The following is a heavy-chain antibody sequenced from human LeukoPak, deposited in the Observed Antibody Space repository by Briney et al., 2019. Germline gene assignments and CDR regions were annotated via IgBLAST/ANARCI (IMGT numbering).Heavy chain of an antibody. J-gene: IGHJ6*02. Sequence: SETLSLTCTVSGGSISSYYWSWIRQPPGKGLEWIGYIYYSGSTNYNPSLKSRVTISVDTSKNQFSLKLSSVTAADTAVYYCARMPKRGYCSGGSCSPPYYYGMDVWGQGPTVTVSS. CDR2: IYYSGST. V-gene: IGHV4-59*08. CDR3: ARMPKRGYCSGGSCSPPYYYGMDV. D-gene: IGHD2-15*01. CDR1: GGSISSYY.